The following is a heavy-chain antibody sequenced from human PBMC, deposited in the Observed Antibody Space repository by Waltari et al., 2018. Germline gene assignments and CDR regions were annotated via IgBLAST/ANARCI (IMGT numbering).Heavy chain of an antibody. J-gene: IGHJ4*02. V-gene: IGHV3-21*01. D-gene: IGHD3-16*02. CDR2: ISSSSSYI. CDR1: GFTFSSYS. Sequence: LVKPGGSLRLSCAASGFTFSSYSMNWVRQAPGKGLEWVSSISSSSSYIYYADSVKGRFTISRDNAKNSLYLQMNSLRAEDTAVYYCASDYDYIWGSYRVDYWGQGTLVTVSS. CDR3: ASDYDYIWGSYRVDY.